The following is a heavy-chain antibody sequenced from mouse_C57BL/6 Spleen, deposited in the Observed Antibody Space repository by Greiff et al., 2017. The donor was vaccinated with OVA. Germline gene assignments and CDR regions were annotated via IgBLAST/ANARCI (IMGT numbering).Heavy chain of an antibody. D-gene: IGHD3-2*02. CDR2: IYPGSGST. Sequence: VQLQQSGAELVKPGASVKMSCKASGYTFTSYWITWVKQRPGQGLEWIGDIYPGSGSTNSNEKFKSKATLTVDTSSSTAYMQLSSLTSEDSAVYYCARSSSSGFPDYWGQGTTLTVSS. V-gene: IGHV1-55*01. CDR1: GYTFTSYW. J-gene: IGHJ2*01. CDR3: ARSSSSGFPDY.